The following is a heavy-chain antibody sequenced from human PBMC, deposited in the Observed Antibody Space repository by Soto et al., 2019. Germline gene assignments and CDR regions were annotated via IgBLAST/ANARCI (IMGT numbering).Heavy chain of an antibody. CDR2: IWYDGSNK. J-gene: IGHJ4*02. CDR3: ARDGRRAYDLDC. D-gene: IGHD3-3*01. CDR1: GFTFNDHA. Sequence: QVQLVESGGGVVQPGRSLRLSCTASGFTFNDHAMHWVRQAPGKGLEWVAYIWYDGSNKYYADSVKGRFTVSRDNSKKTVLLQMNSLRAEDTAVYFCARDGRRAYDLDCWGQGTLVTVSS. V-gene: IGHV3-33*01.